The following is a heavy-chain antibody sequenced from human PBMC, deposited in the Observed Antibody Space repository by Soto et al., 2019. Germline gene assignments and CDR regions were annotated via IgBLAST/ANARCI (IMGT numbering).Heavy chain of an antibody. Sequence: SETLSLTCTVSGGSINSNYWSWIRQPPGKGLEWIGYIYYSGSTNYNPSLKSRVTISVDTSKKQFSLKLSSVTAADTAVYYCARRYGGNLDYWGQGTLVTVS. J-gene: IGHJ4*02. V-gene: IGHV4-59*08. CDR3: ARRYGGNLDY. D-gene: IGHD1-26*01. CDR1: GGSINSNY. CDR2: IYYSGST.